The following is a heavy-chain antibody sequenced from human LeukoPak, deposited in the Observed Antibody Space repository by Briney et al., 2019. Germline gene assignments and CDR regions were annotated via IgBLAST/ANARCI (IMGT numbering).Heavy chain of an antibody. V-gene: IGHV3-7*01. Sequence: GGSLRLSCAASGFTFSNYWMSWVRQAPGKGLEWVANMKEDGSEKYYVDSVKGRFTISRDNARNSLYLQMNSLRAEDTAVYYCASGRQLGYWGQGTLVTVSS. J-gene: IGHJ4*02. CDR1: GFTFSNYW. CDR3: ASGRQLGY. D-gene: IGHD6-13*01. CDR2: MKEDGSEK.